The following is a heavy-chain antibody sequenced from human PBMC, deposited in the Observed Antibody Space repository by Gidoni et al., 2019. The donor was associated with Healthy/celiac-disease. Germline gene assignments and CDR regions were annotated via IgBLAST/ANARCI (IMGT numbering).Heavy chain of an antibody. D-gene: IGHD3-9*01. J-gene: IGHJ4*02. Sequence: EVQLVESGGGLVQPGRSLRLSCAASGFTFDDYAMHWVRQAPGKGLEWFSGISWNSGSIGYADSVKGRFTISRDNAKNSLYLKMNSLRAEDTALYYCAKDNSPGDYDILTGYYHANPFDYWGQGTLVTVSS. CDR2: ISWNSGSI. CDR1: GFTFDDYA. V-gene: IGHV3-9*01. CDR3: AKDNSPGDYDILTGYYHANPFDY.